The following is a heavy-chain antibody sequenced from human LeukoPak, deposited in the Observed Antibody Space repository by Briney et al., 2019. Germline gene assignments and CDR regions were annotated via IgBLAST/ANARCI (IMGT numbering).Heavy chain of an antibody. Sequence: SETLSLTCTVSGGSISSGDYYWSWIRQPPGKGLEWIGYIYYSGSTYYNPSLKSRVTISVDTSKNQFSLKLSSVTAADTAVYYCARQGGNYDFWSGYESLDAFDIWGQGTMVTVSS. J-gene: IGHJ3*02. CDR2: IYYSGST. D-gene: IGHD3-3*01. V-gene: IGHV4-30-4*08. CDR1: GGSISSGDYY. CDR3: ARQGGNYDFWSGYESLDAFDI.